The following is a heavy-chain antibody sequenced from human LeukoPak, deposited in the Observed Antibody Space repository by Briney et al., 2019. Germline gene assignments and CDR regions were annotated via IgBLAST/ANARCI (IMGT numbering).Heavy chain of an antibody. V-gene: IGHV3-13*01. CDR3: ARGPPRGKYYYMDV. CDR1: GFTFSSFD. J-gene: IGHJ6*03. CDR2: IGTACDT. Sequence: AGGSLRLSCAASGFTFSSFDMHWVRQPTGQGLGWVSTIGTACDTYYPGSVEGRFTLSRDNAKNSLYLQMNSLTAGDTAVYYCARGPPRGKYYYMDVWGKGTTVTVSS. D-gene: IGHD1-1*01.